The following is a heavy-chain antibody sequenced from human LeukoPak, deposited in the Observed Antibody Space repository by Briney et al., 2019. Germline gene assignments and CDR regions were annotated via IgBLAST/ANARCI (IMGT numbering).Heavy chain of an antibody. Sequence: SETLSLTCTVSGGSISDYYWSWIRQPPGKGLEWIGYMYYSGSTNYNPSLKSRVTISVDTSKNQFSLKLTFVTAADSAVYYCARTNYYHDSSGYYMGRGQGTLVTVSS. CDR1: GGSISDYY. D-gene: IGHD3-22*01. CDR3: ARTNYYHDSSGYYMG. V-gene: IGHV4-59*01. CDR2: MYYSGST. J-gene: IGHJ4*02.